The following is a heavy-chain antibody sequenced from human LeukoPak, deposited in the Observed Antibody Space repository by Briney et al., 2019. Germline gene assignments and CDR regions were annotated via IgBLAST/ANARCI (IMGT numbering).Heavy chain of an antibody. J-gene: IGHJ4*02. Sequence: GASVKVSCKASGFTFTSSAMQWVRQARGQRLEWIGWIVVGRGNTNYAQKFQERVTITRDMSTSTAYMELSSLRSEDTAVYYCAADYGSASYYIDYWGQGTLVTVSS. D-gene: IGHD3-10*01. CDR3: AADYGSASYYIDY. CDR1: GFTFTSSA. CDR2: IVVGRGNT. V-gene: IGHV1-58*02.